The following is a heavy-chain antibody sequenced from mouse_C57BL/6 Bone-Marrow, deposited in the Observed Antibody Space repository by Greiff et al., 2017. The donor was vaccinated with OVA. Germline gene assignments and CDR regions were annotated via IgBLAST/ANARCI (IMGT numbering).Heavy chain of an antibody. Sequence: VQLQQSGAELVMPGASVKLSCKASGYPFTSYWMHWVTQRPGQGLAWIGAIDPSDSYTNYNQKFKGKSTLTVDKSSSTAYMQLSSLTSEDSAVDYCARSTSNYFYAMDYWGQGTSVTVSS. CDR1: GYPFTSYW. CDR2: IDPSDSYT. D-gene: IGHD2-5*01. V-gene: IGHV1-69*01. J-gene: IGHJ4*01. CDR3: ARSTSNYFYAMDY.